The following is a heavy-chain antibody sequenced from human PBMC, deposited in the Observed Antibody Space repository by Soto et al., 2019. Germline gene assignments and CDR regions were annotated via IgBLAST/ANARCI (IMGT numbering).Heavy chain of an antibody. V-gene: IGHV2-5*02. CDR3: AHSRSDIVVVPAPKAHYYYGMDV. CDR2: IYWDDDK. CDR1: GFSLSTSGVG. D-gene: IGHD2-2*01. Sequence: QITLKESGPTLVKPTQTLTLTCTFSGFSLSTSGVGVGWIRQPPGKALEWLALIYWDDDKRYSPSLKSRLTIPKDTSKHQVVLTMTNMDPVDTATYYCAHSRSDIVVVPAPKAHYYYGMDVWGQGTTVTVSS. J-gene: IGHJ6*02.